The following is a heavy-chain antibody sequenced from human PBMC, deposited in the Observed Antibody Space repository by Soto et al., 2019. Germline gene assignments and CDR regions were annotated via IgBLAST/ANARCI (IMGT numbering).Heavy chain of an antibody. V-gene: IGHV4-34*01. CDR3: ARGGGVLYGDYFYYYYYMDV. D-gene: IGHD4-17*01. CDR2: INHRRST. J-gene: IGHJ6*03. Sequence: ENLSLTWAVHRSSLSGYDRSWIRQRPRKGQEWNGHINHRRSTNYNPSLKSRVTLSVVTSKNQFSLKLSSVTAADTAVYYCARGGGVLYGDYFYYYYYMDVWGKGTTVA. CDR1: RSSLSGYD.